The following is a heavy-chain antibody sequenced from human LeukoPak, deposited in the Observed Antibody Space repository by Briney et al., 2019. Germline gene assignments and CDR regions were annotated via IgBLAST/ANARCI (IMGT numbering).Heavy chain of an antibody. V-gene: IGHV3-21*01. D-gene: IGHD3-16*02. CDR2: ISSSSSYI. Sequence: PGGSLRLSCAASGFTFSSYSMNWVRQAPGKGLEWVSSISSSSSYIYYADSVKGRFTISRDNAKNSLYLQMISLRAEDTAVYYCARDLLGYNYYYMDVWGKGTTVTVSS. CDR3: ARDLLGYNYYYMDV. CDR1: GFTFSSYS. J-gene: IGHJ6*03.